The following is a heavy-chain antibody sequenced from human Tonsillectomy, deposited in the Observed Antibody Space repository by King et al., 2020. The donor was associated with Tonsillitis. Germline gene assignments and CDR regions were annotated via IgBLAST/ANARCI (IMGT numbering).Heavy chain of an antibody. CDR1: GFTFSSYG. V-gene: IGHV3-30*18. CDR3: AKEDFDSTRYYFDY. CDR2: ISYDGSNK. J-gene: IGHJ4*02. D-gene: IGHD3-22*01. Sequence: VQLVESGGGVVQPGRSPRLSCAASGFTFSSYGMHWVRQAPGKGLEWVAVISYDGSNKYYPDSVKGRFTISRDNSKNTLYLQMNSLRAEDTAVYYCAKEDFDSTRYYFDYWGQGTLVTVSS.